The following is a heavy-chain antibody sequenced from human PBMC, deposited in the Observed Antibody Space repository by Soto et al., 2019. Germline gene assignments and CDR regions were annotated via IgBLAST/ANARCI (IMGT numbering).Heavy chain of an antibody. J-gene: IGHJ4*02. Sequence: EVQLLESGGGLVQPGGSLRLSCAASGFTFSNYAMSWVRQAPGKGLEWVPGISGCGGSTYYADSVKARFTISRDNSKNTLYLQMNSLRAEDTAVYYCAKAPITMVRGVIDYWGQGTLVTVSP. V-gene: IGHV3-23*01. D-gene: IGHD3-10*01. CDR2: ISGCGGST. CDR1: GFTFSNYA. CDR3: AKAPITMVRGVIDY.